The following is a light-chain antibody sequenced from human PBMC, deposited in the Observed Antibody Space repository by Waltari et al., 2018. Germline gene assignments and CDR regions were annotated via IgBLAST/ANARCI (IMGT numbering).Light chain of an antibody. CDR1: SSDVGGFNY. J-gene: IGLJ2*01. CDR2: EVT. V-gene: IGLV2-8*01. Sequence: QSALTQPPSASGSPGQSVTLSCTGTSSDVGGFNYVSWYQQHPGKAPKLIIFEVTKRPSGVPDRFSGSKSGNTASLTVSGLQSEDEADYYCSSYGGNNNILFGGGTKLSVL. CDR3: SSYGGNNNIL.